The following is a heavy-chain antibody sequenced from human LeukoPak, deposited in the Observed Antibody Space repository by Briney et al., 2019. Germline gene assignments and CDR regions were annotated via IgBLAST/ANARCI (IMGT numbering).Heavy chain of an antibody. D-gene: IGHD3-22*01. V-gene: IGHV3-23*01. Sequence: PGGSLRLSCAASGLTFNTYAMSWVRQAPGKGLQWVSTVSGSGAGTFYAASVKGRFTISRDFSKNTVFLHMNSLRAEDTAMYYCARGDDSGYYDYFDYWGQGALVTVSS. CDR3: ARGDDSGYYDYFDY. CDR1: GLTFNTYA. CDR2: VSGSGAGT. J-gene: IGHJ4*02.